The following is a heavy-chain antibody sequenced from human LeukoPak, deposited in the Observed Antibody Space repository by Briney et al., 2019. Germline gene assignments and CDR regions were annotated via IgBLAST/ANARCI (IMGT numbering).Heavy chain of an antibody. D-gene: IGHD5-18*01. CDR3: AREIGPRQLHLWGSAFDY. CDR2: INPSGGTT. J-gene: IGHJ4*02. Sequence: GASVKVSCKASGYTFINYYMHWVRQAPGQGLEWMGIINPSGGTTSCAQNFQGRVTMTRDTSTSTVYMELSSLRSEDTAVYYCAREIGPRQLHLWGSAFDYWGQGTLVTVSS. CDR1: GYTFINYY. V-gene: IGHV1-46*01.